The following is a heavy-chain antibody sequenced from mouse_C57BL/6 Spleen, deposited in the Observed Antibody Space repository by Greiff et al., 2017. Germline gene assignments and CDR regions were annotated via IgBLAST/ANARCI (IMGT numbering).Heavy chain of an antibody. J-gene: IGHJ1*03. CDR1: GYTFTSYW. Sequence: VQLQQPGAELVRPGSSVKLSCKASGYTFTSYWMHWVKQRPIQGLEWIGNIDPSDSETHYNQKFKDKATLTVDKSSSTAYMQLSSLTAEDSAVYYCARTREGYFDVWGTGTTVTVAS. V-gene: IGHV1-52*01. CDR3: ARTREGYFDV. CDR2: IDPSDSET.